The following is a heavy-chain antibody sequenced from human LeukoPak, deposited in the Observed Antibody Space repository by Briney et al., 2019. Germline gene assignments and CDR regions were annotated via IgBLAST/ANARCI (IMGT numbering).Heavy chain of an antibody. CDR3: ARGRSNYYGMDV. CDR1: GGSISRYY. J-gene: IGHJ6*02. CDR2: IYYNGNT. D-gene: IGHD1-26*01. V-gene: IGHV4-59*01. Sequence: TSETLSLTCTVSGGSISRYYWSWIRRPPGKGLEWIGYIYYNGNTNYSPSLKSRVTMSVDTSKNLFSLKVSSVTAADTAVYYCARGRSNYYGMDVWGQGTTVTVSS.